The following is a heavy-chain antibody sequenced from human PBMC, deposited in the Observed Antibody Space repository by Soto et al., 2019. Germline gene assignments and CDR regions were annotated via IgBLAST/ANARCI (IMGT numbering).Heavy chain of an antibody. V-gene: IGHV3-33*01. CDR1: GFSFSFYG. CDR2: IWYDGTSK. CDR3: ARDGKPHRCIEKNYYDSGSGMDA. Sequence: QMQLVESGGGVVQPGGSLRLSCGSSGFSFSFYGMHWVRQAPGKGLEWVAFIWYDGTSKFYADSVKGRFTISRDNSKPTLFLEMNRLRGEDTAVYYCARDGKPHRCIEKNYYDSGSGMDALGQGTTV. D-gene: IGHD2-15*01. J-gene: IGHJ6*02.